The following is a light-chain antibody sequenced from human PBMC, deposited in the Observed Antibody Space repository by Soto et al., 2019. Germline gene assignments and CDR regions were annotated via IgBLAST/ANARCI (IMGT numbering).Light chain of an antibody. CDR2: DAS. Sequence: DIQMTQSPSFMSASVGYRVTITCRASQGISTFLAWYQQHPGTAPKRLIYDASNLQSGVPSRFSGSGSGTEFTLTISSLQPEDFATYYCQQVNNYPLTCGGGTKGDIK. CDR1: QGISTF. CDR3: QQVNNYPLT. J-gene: IGKJ4*01. V-gene: IGKV1-9*01.